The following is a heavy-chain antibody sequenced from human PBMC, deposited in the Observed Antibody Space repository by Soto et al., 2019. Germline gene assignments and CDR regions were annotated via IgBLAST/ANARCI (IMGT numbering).Heavy chain of an antibody. CDR2: ISAYNGNT. Sequence: GASVKVSCKASGYTFTSYGISWVRQAPGQGLEWMGWISAYNGNTNYAQKLQGRVTMTTDTSTSTAYMELRSLRSDDTDVYYCARDVNTGPKYDFWSGYKPHYYYYCEDVWGKGTTVTVSS. CDR1: GYTFTSYG. CDR3: ARDVNTGPKYDFWSGYKPHYYYYCEDV. D-gene: IGHD3-3*01. V-gene: IGHV1-18*01. J-gene: IGHJ6*03.